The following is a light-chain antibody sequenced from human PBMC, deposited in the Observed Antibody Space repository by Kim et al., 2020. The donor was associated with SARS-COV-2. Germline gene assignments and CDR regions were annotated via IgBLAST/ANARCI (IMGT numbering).Light chain of an antibody. V-gene: IGLV10-54*04. CDR3: SAWDSRLSAWV. J-gene: IGLJ3*02. CDR2: RRN. CDR1: SNSVGKHG. Sequence: ATHHCNGHSNSVGKHGAAWLQQHQGHPPKLLSYRRNKRPSGISERFSASRSGNSASLHITGLQPEDEGDYYCSAWDSRLSAWVFGGGTKLTVL.